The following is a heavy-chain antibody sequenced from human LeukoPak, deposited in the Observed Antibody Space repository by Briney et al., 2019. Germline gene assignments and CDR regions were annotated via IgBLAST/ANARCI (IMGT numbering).Heavy chain of an antibody. D-gene: IGHD3-3*01. J-gene: IGHJ6*03. CDR3: ARGDFCSKSNCYLRPMDV. V-gene: IGHV4-59*01. CDR1: SGSISDYY. CDR2: IYYSGST. Sequence: SETLSLTCTVSSGSISDYYWNWIRQPPGKGLEWIGYIYYSGSTTYNPSLKSRVTMSVDTAKNQSSLTVRSVTAADTAVYYCARGDFCSKSNCYLRPMDVWGKGTTVTVSS.